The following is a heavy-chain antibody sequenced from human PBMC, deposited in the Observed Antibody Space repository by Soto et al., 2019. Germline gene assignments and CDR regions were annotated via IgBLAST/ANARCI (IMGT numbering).Heavy chain of an antibody. Sequence: GSLRLSCAASGFTFSSYSMNWVRQAPGKGLEWVSSISSSSSYIYYADSVKGRFTISRDNAKNSLYLQMNSLRAEDTAVYYCARDLVWDMATIRDIEGFDYWGQGT. J-gene: IGHJ4*02. CDR1: GFTFSSYS. V-gene: IGHV3-21*01. D-gene: IGHD5-12*01. CDR2: ISSSSSYI. CDR3: ARDLVWDMATIRDIEGFDY.